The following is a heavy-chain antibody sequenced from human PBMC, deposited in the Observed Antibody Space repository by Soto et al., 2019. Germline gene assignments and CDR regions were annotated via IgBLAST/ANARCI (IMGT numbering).Heavy chain of an antibody. D-gene: IGHD6-19*01. CDR1: GYTFTSYA. Sequence: GASVKVSCKASGYTFTSYAMHWVRQAPGQRLEWMGWINAGNGNTKYSQKFQGRVTITRDTSASTAYMELSSLRSEDTAVYYCASWEIPGGIAVARDYYYYVMDFWGQGTTVIVSS. V-gene: IGHV1-3*01. CDR3: ASWEIPGGIAVARDYYYYVMDF. J-gene: IGHJ6*02. CDR2: INAGNGNT.